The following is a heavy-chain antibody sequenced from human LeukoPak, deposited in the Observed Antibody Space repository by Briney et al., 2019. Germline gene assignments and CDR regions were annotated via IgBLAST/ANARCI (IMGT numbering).Heavy chain of an antibody. Sequence: SETLSLTCAVSGGSISSSNWWSWVRQPPGKGLEWIGEIYHSGSTNYNPSLKSRVTISVDKSKNQFSLKLSSVTAADTAVYYCARVSGYCSSASCRTLDYWGQGTLVTVSS. D-gene: IGHD2-2*01. J-gene: IGHJ4*02. CDR1: GGSISSSNW. CDR3: ARVSGYCSSASCRTLDY. CDR2: IYHSGST. V-gene: IGHV4-4*02.